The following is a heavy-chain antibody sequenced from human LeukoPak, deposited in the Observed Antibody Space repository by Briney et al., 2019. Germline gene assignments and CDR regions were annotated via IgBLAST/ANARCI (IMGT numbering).Heavy chain of an antibody. CDR1: GFIFSSYE. Sequence: GSLRLSCVGSGFIFSSYEMNWVRQAPGKGLEWVSYIRGSGTTIYYADSVKGRFTISRDDAKNSLYLQMHSLRAEDTSVHYCARDRGSDGIDLWGQGTLVTVSS. J-gene: IGHJ5*02. CDR3: ARDRGSDGIDL. D-gene: IGHD3-16*01. CDR2: IRGSGTTI. V-gene: IGHV3-48*03.